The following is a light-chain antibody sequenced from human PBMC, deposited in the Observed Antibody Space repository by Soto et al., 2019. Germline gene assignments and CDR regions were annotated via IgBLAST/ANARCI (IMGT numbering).Light chain of an antibody. V-gene: IGKV3-11*01. CDR2: DAS. CDR1: QSISSY. J-gene: IGKJ4*01. Sequence: EIVLTQSPATLSLSPGERATLSCRVSQSISSYLAWYQQKPGQAPRLLIYDASNRATGIPARFSGSGSGTDFTLTISSLEPEDFAVYYCQLRSNWPPLTFGGGTKVEIK. CDR3: QLRSNWPPLT.